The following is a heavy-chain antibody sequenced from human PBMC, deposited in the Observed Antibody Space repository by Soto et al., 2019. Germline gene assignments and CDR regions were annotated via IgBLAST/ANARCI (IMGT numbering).Heavy chain of an antibody. J-gene: IGHJ4*02. CDR1: GFTFSNYA. CDR3: AKEGTSGLCYFDY. Sequence: GGSLRLSCAACGFTFSNYAMNWVRQAPGKGLEWVSTISGSGGSPYYADSVKGRFTISRDNSKNTLYLQMNSLRAGDSAIYYCAKEGTSGLCYFDYWGQGTLVTVSS. CDR2: ISGSGGSP. V-gene: IGHV3-23*01. D-gene: IGHD6-19*01.